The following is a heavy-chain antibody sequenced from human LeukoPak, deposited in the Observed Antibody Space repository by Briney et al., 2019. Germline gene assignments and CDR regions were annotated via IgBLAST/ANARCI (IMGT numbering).Heavy chain of an antibody. CDR2: ISGSGGST. D-gene: IGHD2-2*02. J-gene: IGHJ4*02. V-gene: IGHV3-23*01. CDR1: GFTFSSYA. CDR3: AKGGRYCSSTSCYRMYYFDY. Sequence: PGGSLRLSCAASGFTFSSYAMSWVRQAPGKGLEWVSAISGSGGSTYYADSVKGRFTISRDNSKNTLYLQMNSLRAEDTAVYYCAKGGRYCSSTSCYRMYYFDYWGQGTLVTVSS.